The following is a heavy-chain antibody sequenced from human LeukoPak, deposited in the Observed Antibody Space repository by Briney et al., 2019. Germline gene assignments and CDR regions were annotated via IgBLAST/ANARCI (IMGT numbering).Heavy chain of an antibody. CDR1: GYTFTSKY. CDR3: AREENVLLYYYYMDV. CDR2: INPSGGST. D-gene: IGHD3-10*01. J-gene: IGHJ6*03. Sequence: ASVKVSCKASGYTFTSKYMHWVRQAPGQGLEWLGVINPSGGSTSYAQKFQGRVTMTRDMSTSTVYMELSSLKSEDTAVYYCAREENVLLYYYYMDVWGKGTTVTVSS. V-gene: IGHV1-46*01.